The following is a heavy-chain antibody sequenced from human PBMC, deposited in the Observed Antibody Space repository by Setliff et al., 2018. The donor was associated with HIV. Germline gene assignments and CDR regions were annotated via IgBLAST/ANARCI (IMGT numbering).Heavy chain of an antibody. Sequence: ASVKVSCKASGYSFTGYWMHWVRQAPGQGLEWMGRINPHGGVTNYAQKFQGRVTMTRDTSIATAYMDLSRLTSDDTAVYYCAKDSDFGGTTNWFDPWGQGTLVTVSS. CDR2: INPHGGVT. J-gene: IGHJ5*02. CDR3: AKDSDFGGTTNWFDP. D-gene: IGHD3-10*01. V-gene: IGHV1-2*06. CDR1: GYSFTGYW.